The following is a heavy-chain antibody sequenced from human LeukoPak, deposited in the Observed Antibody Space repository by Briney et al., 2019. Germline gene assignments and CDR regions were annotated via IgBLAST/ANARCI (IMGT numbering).Heavy chain of an antibody. J-gene: IGHJ4*02. CDR2: INPNSGGT. Sequence: ASVKVSCKASGYTFTGYYIHWVRQAPGQGLEWMGWINPNSGGTRYAQKFQGRVTMTRDTSISTAYMELSRLTSDDTAVYYCARGNFYDNKGYSPELRYWGQGTLVTVSS. CDR3: ARGNFYDNKGYSPELRY. V-gene: IGHV1-2*02. CDR1: GYTFTGYY. D-gene: IGHD3-10*01.